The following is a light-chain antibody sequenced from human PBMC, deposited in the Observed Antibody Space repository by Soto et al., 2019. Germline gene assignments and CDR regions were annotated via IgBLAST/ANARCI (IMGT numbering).Light chain of an antibody. Sequence: QSVLTQPPSVSGAPGQRVTISCTGSSSNIGAGYDVHWYQQLPGTAPKLLIYGNTNRPSGVPDRFSGSNSGTSASLAITGLQAEDEADYYCQSYDSSRSVVFGGGTKLTLL. CDR2: GNT. J-gene: IGLJ2*01. CDR1: SSNIGAGYD. V-gene: IGLV1-40*01. CDR3: QSYDSSRSVV.